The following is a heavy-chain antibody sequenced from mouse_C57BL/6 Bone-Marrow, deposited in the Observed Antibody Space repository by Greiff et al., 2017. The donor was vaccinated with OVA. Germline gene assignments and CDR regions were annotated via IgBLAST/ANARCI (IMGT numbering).Heavy chain of an antibody. V-gene: IGHV1-15*01. D-gene: IGHD2-13*01. CDR2: IDPETGGT. Sequence: VKLMESGAELVRPGASVTLSCKASGYTFTDYEMHWVKQTPVHGLEWIGAIDPETGGTAYNQKLKGKAILTADKSSSTAYMELRSLTSEDSAVYYFTRAYGDCGKLDYWGRGTTLTVSS. CDR3: TRAYGDCGKLDY. CDR1: GYTFTDYE. J-gene: IGHJ2*01.